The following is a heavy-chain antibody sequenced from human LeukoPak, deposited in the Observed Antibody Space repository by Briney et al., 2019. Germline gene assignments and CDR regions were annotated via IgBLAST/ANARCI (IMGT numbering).Heavy chain of an antibody. CDR3: AKDSPSRRPSDAFDI. J-gene: IGHJ3*02. CDR1: GFTFRKHY. V-gene: IGHV3-23*01. CDR2: ISGSGGST. Sequence: GGSLRLSCAASGFTFRKHYMSWIRQAPGKGLEWVSAISGSGGSTYYADSVKGRFTISRDNSKNTLYLQMNSLRAEDTAVYYCAKDSPSRRPSDAFDIWGQGTMVTVSS.